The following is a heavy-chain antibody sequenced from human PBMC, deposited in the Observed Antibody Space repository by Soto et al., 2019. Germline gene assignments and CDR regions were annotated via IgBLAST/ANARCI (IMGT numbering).Heavy chain of an antibody. Sequence: ASVKVSCKASGYTFTSYYRHWVRQAPGQGLEWMGIINPSGGSTSYAQKFQGRVTMTRDTSTSTVYMELSSLRSEDTAVYYCARPVISLDAFDIWGQGTMVTVSS. V-gene: IGHV1-46*01. CDR2: INPSGGST. D-gene: IGHD3-22*01. CDR3: ARPVISLDAFDI. J-gene: IGHJ3*02. CDR1: GYTFTSYY.